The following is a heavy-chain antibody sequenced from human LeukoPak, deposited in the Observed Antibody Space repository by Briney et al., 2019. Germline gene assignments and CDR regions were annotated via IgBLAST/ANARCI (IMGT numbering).Heavy chain of an antibody. D-gene: IGHD3-10*02. J-gene: IGHJ6*04. V-gene: IGHV3-48*03. CDR1: GSTFSSYG. CDR2: ISSSGSTI. CDR3: AELGITMIGGV. Sequence: GGSLRLSCAASGSTFSSYGMYWVRQAPGKGLEWVSYISSSGSTIYYADSVKGRFTISRDNAKNSLYLQMNSLRAEDTAVYYCAELGITMIGGVWGKGTTVTISS.